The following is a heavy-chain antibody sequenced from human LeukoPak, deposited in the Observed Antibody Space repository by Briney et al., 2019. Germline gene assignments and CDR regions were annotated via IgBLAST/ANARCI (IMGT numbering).Heavy chain of an antibody. V-gene: IGHV1-2*04. J-gene: IGHJ5*02. Sequence: ASVKVSCKASGYAFTGYYMHWVRQAPGQGLEWMGWINPNSGGTNYAQKFQGWVTMTRDTSISTAYMELSRLRSDDTAVYYCAREYSSSWYGWFDPWGQGTLVTVSS. CDR2: INPNSGGT. CDR3: AREYSSSWYGWFDP. CDR1: GYAFTGYY. D-gene: IGHD6-13*01.